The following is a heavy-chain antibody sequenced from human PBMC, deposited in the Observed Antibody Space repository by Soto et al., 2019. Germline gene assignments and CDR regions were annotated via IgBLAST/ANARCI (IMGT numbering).Heavy chain of an antibody. Sequence: SETLSLTCSASGGSITSSSHFWGWVRQPPGKGLEWIGTIYFTGNTYYTPSLKSRLTMSIDTSKNEFSLRLNSVTAADTAVYYCAGQTFTIAAASYGRSNWFDPWGPGTLVTVPS. CDR3: AGQTFTIAAASYGRSNWFDP. V-gene: IGHV4-39*01. D-gene: IGHD6-25*01. CDR2: IYFTGNT. J-gene: IGHJ5*02. CDR1: GGSITSSSHF.